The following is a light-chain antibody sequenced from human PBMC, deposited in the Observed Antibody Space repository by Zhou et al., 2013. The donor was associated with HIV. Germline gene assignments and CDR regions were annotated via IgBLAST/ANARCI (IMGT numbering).Light chain of an antibody. CDR3: QQYNNWPRT. CDR1: QSVSSN. V-gene: IGKV3-15*01. J-gene: IGKJ1*01. CDR2: DAS. Sequence: EIVMTQSPATVSVSPGERATLSCRASQSVSSNLAWYQQKPGQAPRLLFYDASMRATGIPARFSGSGSGTEFTLTISTMQSEDLAIYYCQQYNNWPRTFGQGPRWKS.